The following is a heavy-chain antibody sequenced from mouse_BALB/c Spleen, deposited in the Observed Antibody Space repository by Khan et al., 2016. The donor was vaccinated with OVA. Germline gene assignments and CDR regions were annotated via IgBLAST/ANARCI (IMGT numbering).Heavy chain of an antibody. CDR3: VRGSGNARCAY. CDR1: GYTFTDYA. CDR2: ISTYYGDA. Sequence: QVQLQQSGAELVRPGVSVKISCKGSGYTFTDYAMHWVKQSHAKSLEWIGVISTYYGDASYNQKFKGKATMTVDKSSSTAYMERARLTSEDSAIEYCVRGSGNARCAYWGQGTLVTVSA. J-gene: IGHJ3*01. V-gene: IGHV1S137*01. D-gene: IGHD1-3*01.